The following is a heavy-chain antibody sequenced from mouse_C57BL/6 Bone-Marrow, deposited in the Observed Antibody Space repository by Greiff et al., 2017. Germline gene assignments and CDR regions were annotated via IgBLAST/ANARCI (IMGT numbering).Heavy chain of an antibody. D-gene: IGHD1-1*01. J-gene: IGHJ3*01. CDR1: GFTFSSYG. V-gene: IGHV5-6*01. CDR2: ISSGGSYT. CDR3: ARPYYGSSPFAY. Sequence: EVHLVESGGDLVKPGGSLKLSCAASGFTFSSYGMSWVRQTPDKRLEWVATISSGGSYTYYLDSVKGRFTISRDNAKNTLYLQMSSLKSEDTAMYYCARPYYGSSPFAYWGQGTLVTVSA.